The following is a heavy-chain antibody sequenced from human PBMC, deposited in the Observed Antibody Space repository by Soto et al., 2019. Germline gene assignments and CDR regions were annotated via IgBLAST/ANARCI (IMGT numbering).Heavy chain of an antibody. CDR3: VYSRRQGQYSGGNRYFWDS. D-gene: IGHD2-21*02. J-gene: IGHJ4*02. V-gene: IGHV2-5*02. Sequence: GSGPTLVNPTQTLTLTCTFSGFSLSTNGVGVGWIRQPPGKALDWLALIFWDNDKRHSPSLKSRLTITKDTSKDQVVLTMTNVDPVDTATYYCVYSRRQGQYSGGNRYFWDSWGQGVLVTVSS. CDR2: IFWDNDK. CDR1: GFSLSTNGVG.